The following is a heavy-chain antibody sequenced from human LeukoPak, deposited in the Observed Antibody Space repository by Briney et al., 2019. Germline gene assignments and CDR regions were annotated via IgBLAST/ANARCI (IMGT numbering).Heavy chain of an antibody. CDR2: ISSSSSYI. V-gene: IGHV3-21*01. CDR3: ARTAYCGGDCYLLYYYYYMDV. J-gene: IGHJ6*03. Sequence: XXXVXXAPXXXLXWVSSISSSSSYIYYADSVKGRFTISRDNAKNSLYLQMNSLRAEDTAVYYCARTAYCGGDCYLLYYYYYMDVWGKGTTVTVSS. D-gene: IGHD2-21*01.